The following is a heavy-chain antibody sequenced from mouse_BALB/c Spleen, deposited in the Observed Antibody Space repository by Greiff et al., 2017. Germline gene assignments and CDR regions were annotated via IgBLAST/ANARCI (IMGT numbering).Heavy chain of an antibody. D-gene: IGHD2-3*01. CDR1: GFTFSSFG. Sequence: VESGGGLVQPGGSRKLSCAASGFTFSSFGMHWVRQAPEKGLEWVAYISSGSSTIYYADTVKGRFTISRDNPKNTLFLQMTSLRSEDTAMYYCARDGYYEGDYFDYWGQGTTLTVSS. CDR2: ISSGSSTI. J-gene: IGHJ2*01. V-gene: IGHV5-17*02. CDR3: ARDGYYEGDYFDY.